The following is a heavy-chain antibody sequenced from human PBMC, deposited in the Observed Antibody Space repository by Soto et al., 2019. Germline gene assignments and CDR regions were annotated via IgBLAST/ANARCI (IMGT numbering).Heavy chain of an antibody. J-gene: IGHJ4*02. CDR3: ARDGSGWSID. CDR2: IKPDGGEK. D-gene: IGHD6-19*01. V-gene: IGHV3-7*01. CDR1: GFTFRNSW. Sequence: GVSLRLSCSVSGFTFRNSWLSWLRQAPEKWLEWVANIKPDGGEKYYVDNVAGRFTISRDNARNSLYLQMNSLRAEDTGVYYCARDGSGWSIDWGQGT.